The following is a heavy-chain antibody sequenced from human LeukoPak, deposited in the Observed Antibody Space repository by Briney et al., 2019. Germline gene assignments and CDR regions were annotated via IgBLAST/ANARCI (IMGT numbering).Heavy chain of an antibody. CDR3: ARIRDGYNDAYDI. D-gene: IGHD5-24*01. CDR1: GYTFTSYY. V-gene: IGHV1-46*01. Sequence: ASVKVSCKASGYTFTSYYMHWVRQAPGQGLEWMGIINPSGGSTSYAQRFQGRVTMTRNASTSTVYMELSSLRSEDTAVYYCARIRDGYNDAYDIWGQGTMVTVPS. CDR2: INPSGGST. J-gene: IGHJ3*02.